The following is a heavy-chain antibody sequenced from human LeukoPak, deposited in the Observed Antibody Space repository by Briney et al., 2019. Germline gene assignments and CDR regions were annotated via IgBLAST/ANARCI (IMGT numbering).Heavy chain of an antibody. J-gene: IGHJ4*02. V-gene: IGHV1-69*06. Sequence: SVKVSCKASGGTFSSYAISWVRQAPGQGLEWMGGIIPIFGTANYAQKFQGRVTITADKSTSTAYMELSSLRSEDTAVYYCATAPLGYGSGSYSLSYWGQGTLVTVSS. CDR1: GGTFSSYA. D-gene: IGHD3-10*01. CDR2: IIPIFGTA. CDR3: ATAPLGYGSGSYSLSY.